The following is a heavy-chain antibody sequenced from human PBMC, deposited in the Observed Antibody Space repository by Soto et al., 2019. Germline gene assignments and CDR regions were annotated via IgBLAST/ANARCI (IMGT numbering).Heavy chain of an antibody. D-gene: IGHD1-26*01. J-gene: IGHJ4*02. CDR3: ARHHVRGRTIAGAAEF. CDR2: INQSGTT. CDR1: GKSLSGYY. Sequence: QVQLQQWGAGLLKPSETLSLTCAVYGKSLSGYYWSWIRHPPGKALEWIGEINQSGTTNYNPSPKRRVTISVDPSKKQLLLSLSSVTAADTAMYYCARHHVRGRTIAGAAEFWGQGTLVTVSS. V-gene: IGHV4-34*01.